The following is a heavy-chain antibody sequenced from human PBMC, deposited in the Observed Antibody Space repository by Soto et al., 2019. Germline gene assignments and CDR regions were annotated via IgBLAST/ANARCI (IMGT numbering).Heavy chain of an antibody. D-gene: IGHD6-6*01. CDR2: IYPGDSDT. Sequence: GESLKISCKGSGYSFTSYWIGWVRQMPGKGLEWMGIIYPGDSDTRYSPSFQGQVTISADKSISTAYLQWSSLKASDTAMYYCARHDPEGSSSSREFAGLNAFDIWGQGTMVTVSS. CDR3: ARHDPEGSSSSREFAGLNAFDI. J-gene: IGHJ3*02. V-gene: IGHV5-51*01. CDR1: GYSFTSYW.